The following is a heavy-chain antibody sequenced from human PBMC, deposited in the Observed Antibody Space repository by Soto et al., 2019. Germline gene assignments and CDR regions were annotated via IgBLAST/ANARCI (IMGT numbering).Heavy chain of an antibody. CDR1: GGTVNGYY. Sequence: SETLSLTCAVYGGTVNGYYWNWIRQPPGKGLEWIVEINHTGGTHYNPSLKSRATMSVDTSKNQFSLRLSSVTAADRAIYSCATRITVFGLLMRPYYPWGQGTQVTVSS. J-gene: IGHJ5*02. CDR3: ATRITVFGLLMRPYYP. D-gene: IGHD3-3*01. CDR2: INHTGGT. V-gene: IGHV4-34*08.